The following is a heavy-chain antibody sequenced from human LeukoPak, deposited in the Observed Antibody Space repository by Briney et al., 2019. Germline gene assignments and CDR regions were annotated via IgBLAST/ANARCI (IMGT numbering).Heavy chain of an antibody. CDR1: GFTFSSYG. CDR3: ATYRQVLLPFES. CDR2: ISGSGGST. V-gene: IGHV3-23*01. Sequence: GGSLRLSCAASGFTFSSYGMSWVRQAPGKGLEWVSAISGSGGSTYYADSVRGRFTISRDNSKNTPYLQMNSLRAEDAAVYYCATYRQVLLPFESWGQGTLVTVSS. J-gene: IGHJ4*02. D-gene: IGHD2-8*02.